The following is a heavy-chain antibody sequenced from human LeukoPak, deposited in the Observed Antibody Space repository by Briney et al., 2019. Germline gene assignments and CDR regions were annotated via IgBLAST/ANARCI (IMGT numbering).Heavy chain of an antibody. V-gene: IGHV3-23*01. CDR3: TRRVKYGGTWDHFAD. CDR1: GFTFDNYR. J-gene: IGHJ4*02. D-gene: IGHD1-26*01. Sequence: GGSLRLSCAASGFTFDNYRMSWVRQAPGKGLEWVSTVNADGGNTYYADSVKGRFTISRDNSKSTLILQMNSLRVEDTALYYCTRRVKYGGTWDHFADWGQGTLVTVSS. CDR2: VNADGGNT.